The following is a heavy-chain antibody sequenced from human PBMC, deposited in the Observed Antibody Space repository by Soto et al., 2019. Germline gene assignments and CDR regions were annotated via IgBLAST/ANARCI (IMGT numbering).Heavy chain of an antibody. CDR2: INTSGGST. V-gene: IGHV1-46*01. J-gene: IGHJ4*02. CDR1: GYTFTSYY. Sequence: SVXGSRKAAGYTFTSYYMHWVRQAPGQGLEWMGIINTSGGSTSYAQKFQGRVTMTRDTSTSTVYMELSSLRSEVTAVYYCARDPGQNSYFDYWGQGTLVTVSS. CDR3: ARDPGQNSYFDY. D-gene: IGHD1-7*01.